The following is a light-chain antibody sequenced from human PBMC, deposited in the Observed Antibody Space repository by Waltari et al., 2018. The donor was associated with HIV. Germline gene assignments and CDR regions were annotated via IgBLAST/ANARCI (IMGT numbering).Light chain of an antibody. CDR2: GVS. CDR3: QQYSNWPLYT. J-gene: IGKJ2*01. CDR1: QSVSSD. V-gene: IGKV3-15*01. Sequence: EIMMTQSPATLSVSAAEIVTVSCRANQSVSSDVAWYQQKPGQAPRLLIYGVSTRATGIPGRFSGSGSGTEFTLTISSLQSEDFAVYYCQQYSNWPLYTFGQGTKLEIK.